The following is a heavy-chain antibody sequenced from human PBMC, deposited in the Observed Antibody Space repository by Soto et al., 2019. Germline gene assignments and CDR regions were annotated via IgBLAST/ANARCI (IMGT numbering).Heavy chain of an antibody. CDR3: TTVANWNYHLDY. D-gene: IGHD1-7*01. Sequence: EVQLVESGGGLVKPGGSHRLSCAASGFTFSNAWMSWVRQAPGKGLEWVGRIKSKTDGGTTDYAAPVKGRFTISRDDSKNTLYLQMNSLKTEDTAVYYCTTVANWNYHLDYWGQGTLVTVSS. V-gene: IGHV3-15*01. CDR1: GFTFSNAW. CDR2: IKSKTDGGTT. J-gene: IGHJ4*02.